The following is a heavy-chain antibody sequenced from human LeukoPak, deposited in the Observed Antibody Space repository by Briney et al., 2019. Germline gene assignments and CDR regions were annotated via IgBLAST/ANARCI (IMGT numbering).Heavy chain of an antibody. D-gene: IGHD2-2*02. CDR1: GYPFTSYY. J-gene: IGHJ5*02. CDR3: ARDGLSYTNPNNWFDP. Sequence: ASVKVSCKASGYPFTSYYINWVRQAPRKELEWMGWISAYNGDTNYAQNLQGRVTMTTDTSTDTAYMELRSLRSDDTAVYYCARDGLSYTNPNNWFDPWGQGTLVTVSS. V-gene: IGHV1-18*01. CDR2: ISAYNGDT.